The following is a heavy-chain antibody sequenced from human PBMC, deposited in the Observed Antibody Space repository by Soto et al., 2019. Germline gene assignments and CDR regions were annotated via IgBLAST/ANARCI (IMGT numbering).Heavy chain of an antibody. CDR3: ARGYSSKWTYYYYYGMDV. CDR2: INHSGST. CDR1: GGSFSGYY. V-gene: IGHV4-34*01. Sequence: SETLSLTCAVYGGSFSGYYWSWIRQPPGKGLEWIGEINHSGSTNYNPSLKSRVTISVDTSKNQFPLKLSSVTAADTAVYYCARGYSSKWTYYYYYGMDVWGQGTTVTVSS. D-gene: IGHD5-18*01. J-gene: IGHJ6*02.